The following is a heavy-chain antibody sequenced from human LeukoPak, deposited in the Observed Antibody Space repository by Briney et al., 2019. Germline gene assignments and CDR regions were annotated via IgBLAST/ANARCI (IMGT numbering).Heavy chain of an antibody. D-gene: IGHD6-19*01. CDR3: AREKAVAAYDAFDI. J-gene: IGHJ3*02. Sequence: GGSLRLSCATSGFTFSSYWMSWVRQAPGKGLEWVANIKQDGSEKYYVDFVKGRFTISRDNAKNSLYLQMNSLRAEDTAVYYCAREKAVAAYDAFDIWGQGTMVTVSS. CDR2: IKQDGSEK. V-gene: IGHV3-7*03. CDR1: GFTFSSYW.